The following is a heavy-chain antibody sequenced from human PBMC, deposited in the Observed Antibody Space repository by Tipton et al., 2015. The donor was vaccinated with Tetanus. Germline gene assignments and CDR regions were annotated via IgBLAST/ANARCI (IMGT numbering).Heavy chain of an antibody. CDR1: GFIFSSYG. D-gene: IGHD2-15*01. CDR2: SWYDGTDK. V-gene: IGHV3-33*01. J-gene: IGHJ4*02. CDR3: AREADCSGGSCFSGDFDN. Sequence: SGFIFSSYGIHWVRQAPGKGLEWVAVSWYDGTDKYCADSVKGRFTISRDNSKNTLYLQMDSLRAEDTAVYYCAREADCSGGSCFSGDFDNWGQGTQVTVSS.